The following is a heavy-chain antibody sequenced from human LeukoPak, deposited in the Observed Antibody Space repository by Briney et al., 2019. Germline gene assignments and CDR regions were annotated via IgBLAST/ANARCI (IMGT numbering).Heavy chain of an antibody. D-gene: IGHD6-19*01. Sequence: SGGSLRLSCAASGFTFSSYGMHWVRQAPGKGLEWVAVIWYDGSNKYYADSVKGRFTISRDNSKNTLYLQMNSLRAEDTAVYYCARPYSSGWYVDFQHWGQGTLVTVSS. V-gene: IGHV3-30*02. CDR1: GFTFSSYG. CDR2: IWYDGSNK. CDR3: ARPYSSGWYVDFQH. J-gene: IGHJ1*01.